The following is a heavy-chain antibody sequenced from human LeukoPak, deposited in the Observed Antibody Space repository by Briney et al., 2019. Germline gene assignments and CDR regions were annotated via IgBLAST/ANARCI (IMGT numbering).Heavy chain of an antibody. CDR3: ARGGIRSLAY. CDR2: IAAGGGAT. CDR1: GFTVNSYW. V-gene: IGHV3-74*01. Sequence: PGGSLRLSCAASGFTVNSYWMHWVRQAPGKGLVWVSRIAAGGGATNYADSVKGRFTVSRDDAKNTLYLHMGSLRVEDTAVYYCARGGIRSLAYWGQGVLVTVSS. J-gene: IGHJ4*02.